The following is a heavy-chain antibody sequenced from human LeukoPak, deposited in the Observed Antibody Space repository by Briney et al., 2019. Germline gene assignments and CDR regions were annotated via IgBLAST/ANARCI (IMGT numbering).Heavy chain of an antibody. CDR3: ARADSGYDFFFFDY. D-gene: IGHD5-12*01. Sequence: GGSLRLSCAASGFTFSDHSMSWIRQSPGKGLEWVSYISSSSSTIYYADSVKGRFTISRDNAKNSLYLQMNSLRAEDTAVYYCARADSGYDFFFFDYWGQGTLVTVSS. CDR1: GFTFSDHS. CDR2: ISSSSSTI. J-gene: IGHJ4*02. V-gene: IGHV3-11*04.